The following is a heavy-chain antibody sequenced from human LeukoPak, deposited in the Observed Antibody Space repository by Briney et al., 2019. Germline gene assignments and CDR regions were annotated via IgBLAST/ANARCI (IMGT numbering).Heavy chain of an antibody. Sequence: GGSLRLSCAASGFTFASYWMSWVRQAPGKGLEWVANIRQDGNQQYYMDSVKGRFTISRDNAKNSLYLQMNNLRAEDTAVYYCSRYSSNPYDGTEYHYFDYWGQGTLVTASS. CDR2: IRQDGNQQ. V-gene: IGHV3-7*01. D-gene: IGHD3-22*01. CDR3: SRYSSNPYDGTEYHYFDY. J-gene: IGHJ4*02. CDR1: GFTFASYW.